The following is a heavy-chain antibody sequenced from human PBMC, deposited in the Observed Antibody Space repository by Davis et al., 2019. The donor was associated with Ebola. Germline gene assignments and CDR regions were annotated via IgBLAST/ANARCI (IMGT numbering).Heavy chain of an antibody. CDR2: IYSGGTT. V-gene: IGHV3-66*01. J-gene: IGHJ6*02. CDR3: ARDLRLYGTDV. D-gene: IGHD3-16*01. CDR1: GFSISNNY. Sequence: GGSLRLSCAASGFSISNNYMNWVRQAPGKGLEWVSVIYSGGTTNYADSVKGRFTISKDNSKNTVYLQMNSLRVEDTAVYYCARDLRLYGTDVWGQRTTVTVSS.